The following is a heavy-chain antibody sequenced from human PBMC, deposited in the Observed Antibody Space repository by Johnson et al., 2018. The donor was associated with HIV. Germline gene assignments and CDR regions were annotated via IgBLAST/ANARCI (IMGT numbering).Heavy chain of an antibody. CDR2: ISYDGSNK. CDR3: AKGIGDGYNRWGAFDI. V-gene: IGHV3-30*18. J-gene: IGHJ3*02. Sequence: QVQLVESGGGLVKPGGSLRLSCAASGFTFSNYAIHWVRQAPGKGLEWVAVISYDGSNKYYAASVKGRFTISRDNSKNTLYLQMNSLRAEDTAVYYCAKGIGDGYNRWGAFDIWGQGTMVTVSS. CDR1: GFTFSNYA. D-gene: IGHD5-24*01.